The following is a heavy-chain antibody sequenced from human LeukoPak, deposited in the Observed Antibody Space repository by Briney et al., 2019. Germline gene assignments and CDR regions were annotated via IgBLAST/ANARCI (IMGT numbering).Heavy chain of an antibody. Sequence: GGSLRLSCTASGFVFSDYSMNWVRQAPGKGLEWLSYISRDSGTIYYADSVKGRFTISRDNARNLLFLQMSRLRAEDTAVYYCTSLPGAVAVDYWGQGTLVTVSS. CDR1: GFVFSDYS. J-gene: IGHJ4*02. D-gene: IGHD6-19*01. CDR3: TSLPGAVAVDY. CDR2: ISRDSGTI. V-gene: IGHV3-48*01.